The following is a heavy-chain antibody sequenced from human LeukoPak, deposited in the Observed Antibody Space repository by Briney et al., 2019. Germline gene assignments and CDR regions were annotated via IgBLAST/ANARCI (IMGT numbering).Heavy chain of an antibody. CDR1: GFTFSSYS. CDR2: ISSSSTYI. CDR3: AYYDSSGYYSRVY. D-gene: IGHD3-22*01. J-gene: IGHJ4*02. V-gene: IGHV3-21*01. Sequence: PGGSLRLSCAASGFTFSSYSMNWVRQAPGKGLEWVSVISSSSTYIYYADSVKGRFTISRDNAKNSLYLQMNSLRAEDTAVYYCAYYDSSGYYSRVYWGQGTLVTVSS.